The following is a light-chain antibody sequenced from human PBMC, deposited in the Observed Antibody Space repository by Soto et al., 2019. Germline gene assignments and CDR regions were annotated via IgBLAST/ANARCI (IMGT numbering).Light chain of an antibody. J-gene: IGLJ2*01. CDR3: SSSTSSPVV. Sequence: QSVLTQPASVSGSPGQSITISCTGTSSDVGGYNYVSWYQQHPGKASKLMIYDVSNRPSGVSNRFSGSKSGNTASLTISGLKTEDEADYYCSSSTSSPVVFGGGTKLTV. CDR2: DVS. CDR1: SSDVGGYNY. V-gene: IGLV2-14*01.